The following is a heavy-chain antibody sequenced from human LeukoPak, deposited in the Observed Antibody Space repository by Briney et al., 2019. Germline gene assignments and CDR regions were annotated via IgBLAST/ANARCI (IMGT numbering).Heavy chain of an antibody. CDR3: ASTPPTGDFWSGYLRSPADAFDI. CDR1: GGSFSGYY. V-gene: IGHV4-34*01. J-gene: IGHJ3*02. Sequence: SETLSLTCAVYGGSFSGYYWSWIREPPGKGLEWIGEINHSRSTNYNPSLKSRFTISVDTSKNQFSLKLSSVTAADTAVYYCASTPPTGDFWSGYLRSPADAFDIWGQGTMVTVSS. CDR2: INHSRST. D-gene: IGHD3-3*01.